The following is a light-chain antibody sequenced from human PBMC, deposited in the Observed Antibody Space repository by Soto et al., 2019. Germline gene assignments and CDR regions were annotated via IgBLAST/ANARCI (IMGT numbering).Light chain of an antibody. V-gene: IGKV3-11*01. Sequence: EIVLTQSPATLSLSPGERATLSCRASHSVTNHLGWYQQKPGQAPRLLIYGASNRATGIPARFSGSGSGTDSTLTISSLEPEDFAVYYCQRRSNWPPMYTFGQGTKLEI. J-gene: IGKJ2*01. CDR2: GAS. CDR1: HSVTNH. CDR3: QRRSNWPPMYT.